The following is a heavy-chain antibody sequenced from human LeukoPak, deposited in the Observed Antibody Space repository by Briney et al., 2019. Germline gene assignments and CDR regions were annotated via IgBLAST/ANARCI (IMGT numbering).Heavy chain of an antibody. Sequence: SETLSLTCTVSGGSISSYYWSWIRQPAGKGLEWIGRIYTSGSTNYNPSLKSRVTMSVDTSKNQFSLKLSSVTAADTAVYYCARGTPFYDSSGYLFDYWGQGTLDTVSS. V-gene: IGHV4-4*07. D-gene: IGHD3-22*01. CDR2: IYTSGST. CDR3: ARGTPFYDSSGYLFDY. J-gene: IGHJ4*02. CDR1: GGSISSYY.